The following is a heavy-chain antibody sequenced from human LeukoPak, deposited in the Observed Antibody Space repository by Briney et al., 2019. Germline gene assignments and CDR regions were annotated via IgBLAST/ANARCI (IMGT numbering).Heavy chain of an antibody. J-gene: IGHJ4*02. Sequence: GASVKVSCKASGYTFTSYYMHWVRQAPGQGLEWMGIINPSGGSTSYAQKFQGRVTITRDTSISTAYMELSRLRSDDTAVYYCARGEGATTCDYWGQGTLVTVSS. D-gene: IGHD1-26*01. CDR2: INPSGGST. V-gene: IGHV1-46*01. CDR3: ARGEGATTCDY. CDR1: GYTFTSYY.